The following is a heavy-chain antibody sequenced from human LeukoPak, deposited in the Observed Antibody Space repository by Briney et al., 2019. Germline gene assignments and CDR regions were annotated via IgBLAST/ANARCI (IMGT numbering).Heavy chain of an antibody. CDR3: ARDRGWEPQNYYYYYMDV. CDR2: INPNSGGT. Sequence: ASVKVSCKASGYTFTCYYMHWVRQAPGQGLEWMGWINPNSGGTNYAQKFQGRVTMTRDTSISTAYMELSRLRSDDTAVYYCARDRGWEPQNYYYYYMDVWGKGTTVTISS. CDR1: GYTFTCYY. D-gene: IGHD1-26*01. V-gene: IGHV1-2*02. J-gene: IGHJ6*03.